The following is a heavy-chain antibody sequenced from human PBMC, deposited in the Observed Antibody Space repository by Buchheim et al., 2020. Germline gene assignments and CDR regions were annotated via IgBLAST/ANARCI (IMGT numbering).Heavy chain of an antibody. J-gene: IGHJ4*02. CDR3: AKDYRDDYDSSASDY. CDR1: GFTFSSYG. CDR2: ISYDGSNK. D-gene: IGHD4/OR15-4a*01. Sequence: QVQLVESGGGVVQPGRSLRLSCAASGFTFSSYGMHWVRQAPGKGLEWVAVISYDGSNKYYADSVKGRFTISRDNSKNTLYLQMNSLGAEDTAVYYCAKDYRDDYDSSASDYWGQGAL. V-gene: IGHV3-30*18.